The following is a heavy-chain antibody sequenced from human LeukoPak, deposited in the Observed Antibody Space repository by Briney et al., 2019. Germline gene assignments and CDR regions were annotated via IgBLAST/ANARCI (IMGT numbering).Heavy chain of an antibody. J-gene: IGHJ4*02. Sequence: PSGTLCLTCAASGGSISSSNWWSWVRQPPGKGLEWIGEIYHSGSTNYNPSLKSRVTISVDKYENQFSLKLRSVTAADTAVYYCARDYCTTTSCSYSDYWGQGTLVTVSS. V-gene: IGHV4-4*02. CDR2: IYHSGST. CDR3: ARDYCTTTSCSYSDY. D-gene: IGHD2-2*01. CDR1: GGSISSSNW.